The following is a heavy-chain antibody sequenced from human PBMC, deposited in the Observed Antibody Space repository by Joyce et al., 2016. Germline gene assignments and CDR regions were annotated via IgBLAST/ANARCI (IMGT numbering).Heavy chain of an antibody. CDR2: IYWDDDK. D-gene: IGHD5-18*01. V-gene: IGHV2-5*02. Sequence: QITLKESGPTLVKPTQTLTLTCAFSGFSLSTRGVGVGWIRQPPGKALEWLALIYWDDDKRYSPSLKSRLTITKDTSRNQVVHTVTNMDPVDTATYYSAHRPNGCYGPSAFDFWSQGTLVTVSS. CDR1: GFSLSTRGVG. J-gene: IGHJ4*02. CDR3: AHRPNGCYGPSAFDF.